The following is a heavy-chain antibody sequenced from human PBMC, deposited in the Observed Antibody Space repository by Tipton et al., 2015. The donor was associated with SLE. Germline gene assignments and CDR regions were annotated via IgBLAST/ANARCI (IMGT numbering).Heavy chain of an antibody. CDR3: ARLHFIFAGIDV. V-gene: IGHV4-34*01. CDR2: IDHFGNT. J-gene: IGHJ6*04. Sequence: TLSLTCAVYGGSFSGYSWSWIRQPPGKGLEWIGEIDHFGNTNYNPSLKSRVTVSVDASKNHFSLRLTSVTAADTAVYYCARLHFIFAGIDVWGKGTAVTVSS. D-gene: IGHD3-3*01. CDR1: GGSFSGYS.